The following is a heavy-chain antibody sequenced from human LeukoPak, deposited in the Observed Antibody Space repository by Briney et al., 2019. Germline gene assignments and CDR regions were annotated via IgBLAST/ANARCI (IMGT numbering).Heavy chain of an antibody. V-gene: IGHV4-34*01. Sequence: SETLSLTCAVYGGSFSGYYWSWIRQPPGKGLEWIGGINHSGSTNYNPSLKSRVTISVDTSKNQFSLKLSSVTAADTAVYYCARSAPYCSSTSCYRRDYYYYMDVWGKGTTVTVSS. CDR2: INHSGST. CDR1: GGSFSGYY. D-gene: IGHD2-2*01. CDR3: ARSAPYCSSTSCYRRDYYYYMDV. J-gene: IGHJ6*03.